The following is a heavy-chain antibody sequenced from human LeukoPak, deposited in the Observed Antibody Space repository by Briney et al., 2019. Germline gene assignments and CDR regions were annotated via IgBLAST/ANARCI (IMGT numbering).Heavy chain of an antibody. CDR2: IHYSGLT. CDR1: GGSVNVYY. J-gene: IGHJ4*02. CDR3: ARDPPEDEWNSLDS. Sequence: PSETLSLTCTVSGGSVNVYYWNWLRQAPGKGLEWIGFIHYSGLTVYSPSLQSRVSMSVDTSRNQFSLDLSSVTAADTALYYCARDPPEDEWNSLDSWGQGILVTVSS. V-gene: IGHV4-59*02. D-gene: IGHD1-7*01.